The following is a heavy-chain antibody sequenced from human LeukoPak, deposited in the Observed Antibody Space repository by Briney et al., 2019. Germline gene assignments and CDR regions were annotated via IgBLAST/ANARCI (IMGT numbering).Heavy chain of an antibody. D-gene: IGHD2-15*01. CDR2: IKQDGSEK. CDR1: GLTFSSYW. V-gene: IGHV3-7*01. Sequence: PGGSLRPSCAASGLTFSSYWMSWVRQAPGKGLEWVANIKQDGSEKHYVDSVKGRFTISRDNAKNSLYLQMNSLRAEDTAVYYCARLYRSGGSCYSCAFDIWGQGTMVTVSS. CDR3: ARLYRSGGSCYSCAFDI. J-gene: IGHJ3*02.